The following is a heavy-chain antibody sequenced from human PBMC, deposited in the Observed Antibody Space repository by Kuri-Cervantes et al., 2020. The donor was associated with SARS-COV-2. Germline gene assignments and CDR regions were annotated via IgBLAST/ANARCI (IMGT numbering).Heavy chain of an antibody. Sequence: GGSLRLSCAASGFTFSSYAMHWVRQAPGKGLEWVAIISYDGSNKYYADSVKGRFTISRDNSKNTLYLQMNSLRAEDTAVYYCARAGTIFGVVITQLDCWGQGTLVTVSS. CDR1: GFTFSSYA. V-gene: IGHV3-30-3*01. CDR2: ISYDGSNK. D-gene: IGHD3-3*01. J-gene: IGHJ4*02. CDR3: ARAGTIFGVVITQLDC.